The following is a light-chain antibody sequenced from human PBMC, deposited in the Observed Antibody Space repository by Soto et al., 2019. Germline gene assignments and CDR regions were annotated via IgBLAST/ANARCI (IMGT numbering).Light chain of an antibody. Sequence: DIQMTQSLSCLSASVGDRVTITCRASQAIRNHLGWYQQKPGKVPKRLIYAASSLHTGVPSRFSGSGSGTEFTLTISSLQPEDFATYYCLQHDSYPWTFGQGTKAEIK. J-gene: IGKJ1*01. CDR3: LQHDSYPWT. CDR2: AAS. V-gene: IGKV1-17*01. CDR1: QAIRNH.